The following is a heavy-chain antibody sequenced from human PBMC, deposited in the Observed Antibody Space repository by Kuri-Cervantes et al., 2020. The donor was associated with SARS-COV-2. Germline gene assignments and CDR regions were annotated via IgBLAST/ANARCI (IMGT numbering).Heavy chain of an antibody. CDR1: GGSFSGYY. CDR3: ARDLGSSWHKGYYYGMDV. D-gene: IGHD6-13*01. J-gene: IGHJ6*02. CDR2: INHSGST. V-gene: IGHV4-34*09. Sequence: SQTLSLTCAVYGGSFSGYYWSWIRQSPGKGLEWIGEINHSGSTNYNPPLKSRVTISIDTSKNQFSLRLTSVTAADTAVYYCARDLGSSWHKGYYYGMDVWGQGTTVTVSS.